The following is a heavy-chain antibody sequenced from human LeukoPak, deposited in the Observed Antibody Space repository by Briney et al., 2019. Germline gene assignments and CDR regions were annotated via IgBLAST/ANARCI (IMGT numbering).Heavy chain of an antibody. CDR2: INDSGGDA. CDR1: GFTFRTYA. CDR3: AKEIGPMITFRMDV. D-gene: IGHD3-16*01. V-gene: IGHV3-23*01. Sequence: GGSLRLSCAASGFTFRTYAMAWVRQAPGKGLEWVSSINDSGGDAYYADSVKGRFAISRDNSKNTLYLQMNSLRVEDTAVYYCAKEIGPMITFRMDVWGQGTTVIVSS. J-gene: IGHJ6*02.